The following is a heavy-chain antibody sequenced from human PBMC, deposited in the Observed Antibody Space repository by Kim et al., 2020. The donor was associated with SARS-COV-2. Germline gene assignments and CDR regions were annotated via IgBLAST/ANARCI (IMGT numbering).Heavy chain of an antibody. Sequence: ASVKVSCEAVGYTFTGYDIHWVRQAPGQGLEWMGRISPKSGTIHYAQKFQGMVTMTRDTSISTFYLEFSSLKPDDTAVYYCARNDGLDIWGQGTTITVSS. V-gene: IGHV1-2*06. CDR3: ARNDGLDI. CDR2: ISPKSGTI. J-gene: IGHJ6*02. D-gene: IGHD3-16*01. CDR1: GYTFTGYD.